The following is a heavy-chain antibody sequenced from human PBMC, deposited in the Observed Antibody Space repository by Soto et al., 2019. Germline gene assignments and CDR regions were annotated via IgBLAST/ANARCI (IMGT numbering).Heavy chain of an antibody. CDR3: AKDRGYYTAIGPDAFDI. CDR2: ISGSGGST. Sequence: QPGGSLRLSCAASGFTFSSYAMSWVRQAPGEGLEWVSAISGSGGSTYYADSVKGRFTISRDNSKNTLYLQMNSLRAEDTAVYYCAKDRGYYTAIGPDAFDIWCQRTVLTVSS. D-gene: IGHD3-22*01. V-gene: IGHV3-23*01. J-gene: IGHJ3*02. CDR1: GFTFSSYA.